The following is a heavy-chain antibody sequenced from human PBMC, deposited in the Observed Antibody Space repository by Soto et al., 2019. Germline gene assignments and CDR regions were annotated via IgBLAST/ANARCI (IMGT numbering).Heavy chain of an antibody. CDR1: GFTFSSYG. CDR3: ANGPGHVGDAFDI. J-gene: IGHJ3*02. Sequence: GGSLRLSCAASGFTFSSYGMHWVRQAPGKGLEWVAVISYDGSNKYYADSVKGRFAISRDNSKNTLYLQMNSLRAEDTAVYYCANGPGHVGDAFDIWGQGTMVTVSS. D-gene: IGHD3-10*02. CDR2: ISYDGSNK. V-gene: IGHV3-30*18.